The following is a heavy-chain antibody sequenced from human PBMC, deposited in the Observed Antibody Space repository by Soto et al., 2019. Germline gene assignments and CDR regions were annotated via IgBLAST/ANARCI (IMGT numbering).Heavy chain of an antibody. D-gene: IGHD3-16*01. CDR2: IIPILGIA. V-gene: IGHV1-69*08. J-gene: IGHJ4*02. CDR3: ARDGMITIGGVLPQVDY. Sequence: QVQLVQSGAEVKKPGSSVKVSCKASGGTFSSYTISWVRQAPGQGLEWMGRIIPILGIANYAQKFQGRVTSTADTATSTAYMELSSLRSEDTAVYYCARDGMITIGGVLPQVDYWGQGTLVTVSS. CDR1: GGTFSSYT.